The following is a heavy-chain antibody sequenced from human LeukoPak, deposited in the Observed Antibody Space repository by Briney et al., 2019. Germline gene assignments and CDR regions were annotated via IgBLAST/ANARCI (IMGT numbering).Heavy chain of an antibody. CDR2: IYYSGST. CDR3: ASQRDLYSSSWYFDY. Sequence: SETLSLTCTVSGGSISSSSYYWGWIRQPPGKWLEWIGSIYYSGSTYYNPSLKSRVTISVDTSKNHFSLKLSSVTAADTAVYYCASQRDLYSSSWYFDYWGQGTLVTVSS. D-gene: IGHD6-13*01. V-gene: IGHV4-39*02. J-gene: IGHJ4*02. CDR1: GGSISSSSYY.